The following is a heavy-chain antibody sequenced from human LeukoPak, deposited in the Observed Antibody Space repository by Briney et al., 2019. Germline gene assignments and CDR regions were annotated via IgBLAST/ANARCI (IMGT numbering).Heavy chain of an antibody. CDR1: GGSFSGYY. V-gene: IGHV4-34*01. CDR3: ARGLSGSYFDY. J-gene: IGHJ4*02. CDR2: INHSGST. D-gene: IGHD1-26*01. Sequence: SETLSLTCAVYGGSFSGYYWSWIRQPPGKGLEWIGEINHSGSTNYNPSLKSRVTISVDTSKNQFSLKLSSVTAADTAVYYCARGLSGSYFDYWGQGTLVTVSS.